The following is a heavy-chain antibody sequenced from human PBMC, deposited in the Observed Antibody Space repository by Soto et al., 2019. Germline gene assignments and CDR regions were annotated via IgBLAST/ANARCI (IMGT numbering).Heavy chain of an antibody. V-gene: IGHV3-23*01. J-gene: IGHJ4*02. CDR3: AKNDYDFWSGYPPFDY. Sequence: PGGSLRLSCAASGFTFSSYAMSWVRQAPGKGLEWVSAISGSGGSTYYADSVKGRFTISRDNSKNTLYLQMNSLRAEDTAVYYCAKNDYDFWSGYPPFDYWGQGTLVTVS. CDR2: ISGSGGST. CDR1: GFTFSSYA. D-gene: IGHD3-3*01.